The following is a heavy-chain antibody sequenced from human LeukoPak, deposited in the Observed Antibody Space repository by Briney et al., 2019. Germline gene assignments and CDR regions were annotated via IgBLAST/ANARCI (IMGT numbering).Heavy chain of an antibody. Sequence: SETLSLTCTVSGGSISSYYWSWIRQPPGKGLEWIGYIYYSGSTNYNPSLKSRVTISVDTSKNQFSLKLSSVTAADTAVYYCARDRGSGGSHLYYMDVWGQGTLVTVSS. CDR1: GGSISSYY. V-gene: IGHV4-59*01. J-gene: IGHJ4*02. D-gene: IGHD2-15*01. CDR2: IYYSGST. CDR3: ARDRGSGGSHLYYMDV.